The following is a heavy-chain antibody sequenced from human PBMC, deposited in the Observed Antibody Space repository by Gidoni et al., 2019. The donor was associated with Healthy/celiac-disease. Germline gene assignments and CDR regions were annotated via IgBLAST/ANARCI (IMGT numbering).Heavy chain of an antibody. CDR2: ISGSGGST. CDR3: AKSTYYYGSGSFANFDY. J-gene: IGHJ4*02. Sequence: EVQLLESGGGLVQPGGSLRLSCAASGFTFSSYAMSWVRQAPGKGLEWVSAISGSGGSTYYADSVKGRFTISRDNSKNTLYLQMNSLRAEDTAVYYCAKSTYYYGSGSFANFDYWGQGTLVTVSS. V-gene: IGHV3-23*01. D-gene: IGHD3-10*01. CDR1: GFTFSSYA.